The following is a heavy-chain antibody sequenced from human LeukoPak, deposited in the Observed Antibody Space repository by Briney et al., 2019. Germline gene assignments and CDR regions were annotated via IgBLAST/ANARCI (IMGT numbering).Heavy chain of an antibody. CDR3: AKDYQGRWLVYFDY. Sequence: GGCMTLSCLASTFILSSYSIGWVRQPAGRGLEWLGAISGSGGSTYYADSVKGQFTISRDNSKNTLYLQMNSLRAEDTAVYYCAKDYQGRWLVYFDYWGQGTLVTVSS. V-gene: IGHV3-23*01. J-gene: IGHJ4*02. CDR2: ISGSGGST. D-gene: IGHD6-19*01. CDR1: TFILSSYS.